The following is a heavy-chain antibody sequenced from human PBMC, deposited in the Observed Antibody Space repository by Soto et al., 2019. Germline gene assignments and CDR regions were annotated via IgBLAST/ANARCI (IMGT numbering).Heavy chain of an antibody. CDR2: ISYDGSNK. D-gene: IGHD6-25*01. V-gene: IGHV3-30-3*01. Sequence: PGGSLRLSCAASGFTFSTFAMHWVRQTPGKGLEWVAVISYDGSNKDYADSVKGRFTISRDNSKNTLYVQMNSLRAEDTAVYYCDRAATAFYTWCQETLLTISS. CDR3: DRAATAFYT. CDR1: GFTFSTFA. J-gene: IGHJ5*02.